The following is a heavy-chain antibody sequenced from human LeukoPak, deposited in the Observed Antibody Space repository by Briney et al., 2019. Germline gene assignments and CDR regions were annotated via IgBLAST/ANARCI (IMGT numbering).Heavy chain of an antibody. D-gene: IGHD3-10*01. CDR2: IYPNSGGT. J-gene: IGHJ4*02. V-gene: IGHV1-2*02. CDR3: ARLFRVRGVISGFDY. CDR1: GYTVNGYY. Sequence: GASVKASCKASGYTVNGYYMHWVRQAPGQGLEWMGWIYPNSGGTNYAQKFQGRVTMTRDTSISTAYMELSRLRSDDTAVYYCARLFRVRGVISGFDYWGQGTLVTVSS.